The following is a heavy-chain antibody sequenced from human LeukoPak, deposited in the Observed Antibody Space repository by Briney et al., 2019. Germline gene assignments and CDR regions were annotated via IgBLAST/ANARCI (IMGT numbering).Heavy chain of an antibody. D-gene: IGHD1-1*01. J-gene: IGHJ4*02. CDR3: AKLAWNDGSYYFDY. Sequence: TGGSLRLSCIGSGFNFTYYAIYWVRQAPGKGLEWVAVVSYDGNDGYYADSVKGRFSISRDNSQNTVTLQMNNLRADDTAIYYCAKLAWNDGSYYFDYWGQGTLVTVSS. V-gene: IGHV3-30*18. CDR1: GFNFTYYA. CDR2: VSYDGNDG.